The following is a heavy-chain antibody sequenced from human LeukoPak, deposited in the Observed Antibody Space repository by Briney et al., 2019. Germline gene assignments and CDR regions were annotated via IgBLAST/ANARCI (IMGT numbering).Heavy chain of an antibody. D-gene: IGHD4-23*01. J-gene: IGHJ4*02. CDR2: IYYSGST. CDR3: ARHSRTTVDSYYFDY. V-gene: IGHV4-39*01. Sequence: PSETLSLTCTVSGGSISSSSYYWGWIRQPPGKGLEWIGSIYYSGSTYYNPSLKSRVTIYVDTSKNQFSLKLSSVTAADTAVYYCARHSRTTVDSYYFDYWGQGTLVTVPS. CDR1: GGSISSSSYY.